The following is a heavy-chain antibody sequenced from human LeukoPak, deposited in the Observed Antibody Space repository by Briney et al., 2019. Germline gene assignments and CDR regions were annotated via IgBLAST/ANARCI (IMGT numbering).Heavy chain of an antibody. V-gene: IGHV3-74*01. Sequence: GGSLRPSWAASGFAFNKNWMNWVRQTPGKGLVWVSRINGDGSTTSYADSVKGGFTISRDNAKNTLYLQMSSLRAEDTAVYYCATGNYYDSRGYYTFGHWGQGTLVTVSS. CDR3: ATGNYYDSRGYYTFGH. J-gene: IGHJ4*02. D-gene: IGHD3-22*01. CDR1: GFAFNKNW. CDR2: INGDGSTT.